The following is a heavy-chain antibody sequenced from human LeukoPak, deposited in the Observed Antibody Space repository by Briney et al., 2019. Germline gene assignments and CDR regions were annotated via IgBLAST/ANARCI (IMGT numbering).Heavy chain of an antibody. CDR3: AREGHYYDSSGYYYGGYYFDY. Sequence: SETLSITCTVSGGSIISSNYYWGWIRRPPGKGLEWIGSVYYSGSTYYNPSLKSRVSISVDTSESQFSLMLSSVSAADTAVYYCAREGHYYDSSGYYYGGYYFDYWGQGTLVAVSS. D-gene: IGHD3-22*01. J-gene: IGHJ4*02. CDR2: VYYSGST. V-gene: IGHV4-39*07. CDR1: GGSIISSNYY.